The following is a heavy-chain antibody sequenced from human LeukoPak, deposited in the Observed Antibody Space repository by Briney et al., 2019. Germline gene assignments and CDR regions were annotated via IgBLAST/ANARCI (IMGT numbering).Heavy chain of an antibody. CDR3: SRDTADDAFDI. V-gene: IGHV3-74*01. CDR1: GFTFSSYW. J-gene: IGHJ3*02. Sequence: GGSLRLSCAASGFTFSSYWMHWVRQAPGKGLVWVSRINSDGSTASYADSVKGRFTISRDNARNTVYLQMNSVRAEDTAVYYCSRDTADDAFDIWGQGTMVTVSS. CDR2: INSDGSTA.